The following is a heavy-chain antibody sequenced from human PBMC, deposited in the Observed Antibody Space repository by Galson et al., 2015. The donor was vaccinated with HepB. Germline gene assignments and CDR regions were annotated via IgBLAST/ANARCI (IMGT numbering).Heavy chain of an antibody. Sequence: SLRLSCAASGFTFSSYWMSWVRQAPGKGLEWVANIKQDGSEKYYVDSVKGRFTISRDNAKNSLYLQMNSLRAEDTAVYYCARHGVEYSSGWYLPTVFIYFQHWGQGTLVTVSS. CDR1: GFTFSSYW. CDR3: ARHGVEYSSGWYLPTVFIYFQH. CDR2: IKQDGSEK. D-gene: IGHD6-19*01. J-gene: IGHJ1*01. V-gene: IGHV3-7*03.